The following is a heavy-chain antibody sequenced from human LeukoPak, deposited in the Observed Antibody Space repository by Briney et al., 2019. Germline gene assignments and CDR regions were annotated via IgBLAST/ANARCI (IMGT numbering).Heavy chain of an antibody. CDR3: ARDASALY. Sequence: PGGSLRLSCAASGFTFSTYNMNWVRQAPGKGLEWVASIKPDGSEKYYLDSVKGRFTISRDNARDSLYLQMNSLRDDDTSVYFCARDASALYWGRGTLVTVSS. D-gene: IGHD6-19*01. J-gene: IGHJ4*02. CDR1: GFTFSTYN. CDR2: IKPDGSEK. V-gene: IGHV3-7*01.